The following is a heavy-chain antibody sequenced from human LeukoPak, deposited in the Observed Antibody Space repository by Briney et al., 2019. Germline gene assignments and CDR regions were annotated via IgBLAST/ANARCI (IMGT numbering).Heavy chain of an antibody. D-gene: IGHD2/OR15-2a*01. Sequence: GGSLRLSCAASGFIFSAYNMVWVRQAPGKGLEWVARISGSSFNYINYADSVKGRVTVSRDNARNSLYLQMNSLRVEDTGVYYCARGDDYLPFDHWGQGNLVTVSS. J-gene: IGHJ5*02. CDR1: GFIFSAYN. CDR3: ARGDDYLPFDH. CDR2: ISGSSFNYI. V-gene: IGHV3-21*01.